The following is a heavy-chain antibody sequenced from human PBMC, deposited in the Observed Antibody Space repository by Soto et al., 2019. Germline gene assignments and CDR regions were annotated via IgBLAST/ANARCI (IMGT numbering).Heavy chain of an antibody. J-gene: IGHJ3*02. Sequence: QVQLVQSGAEVKKPGSSVKVSCKASGGTFSSYTISWVRQAPGQGLEWMGRIIHILGIANYVQKFQGRVTITADKATSAAYMELSSLRSEDTAVYYCAGHWNGDDAFDIWGQGTMITVSS. CDR3: AGHWNGDDAFDI. CDR2: IIHILGIA. D-gene: IGHD1-1*01. V-gene: IGHV1-69*02. CDR1: GGTFSSYT.